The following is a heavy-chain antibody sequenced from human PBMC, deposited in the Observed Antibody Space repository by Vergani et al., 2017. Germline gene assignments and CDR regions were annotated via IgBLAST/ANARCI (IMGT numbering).Heavy chain of an antibody. D-gene: IGHD1-14*01. Sequence: QVQLVESGGGLVKPGGSLRLSCAASGFTFSDYYMSWIRQAPGKGLEWVSYISSSGSTIYYADSVKGRFTISRDNAKNSLYLQMNSLRAEDTAVYYCASVRQSLGRTPPDGAFEIWGQGTMVTGSS. V-gene: IGHV3-11*04. CDR1: GFTFSDYY. CDR2: ISSSGSTI. J-gene: IGHJ3*02. CDR3: ASVRQSLGRTPPDGAFEI.